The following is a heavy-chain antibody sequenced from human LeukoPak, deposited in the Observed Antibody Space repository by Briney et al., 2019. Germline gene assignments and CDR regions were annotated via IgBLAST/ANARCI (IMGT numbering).Heavy chain of an antibody. D-gene: IGHD3-3*01. V-gene: IGHV4-59*01. J-gene: IGHJ6*03. CDR3: ARVGDYDFWSGGYYYYMDV. CDR1: GGSISSYY. Sequence: SETLSLTCTVSGGSISSYYWSWIRQPPGKGLEWIGYIYYSGSTNYNPSLKSQVTISVDTSKNQFSLKLSSVTAADTAVYYCARVGDYDFWSGGYYYYMDVWGKGTTVTVSS. CDR2: IYYSGST.